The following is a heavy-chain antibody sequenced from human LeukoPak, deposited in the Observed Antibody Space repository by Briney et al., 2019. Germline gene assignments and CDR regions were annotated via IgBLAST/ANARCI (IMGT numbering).Heavy chain of an antibody. V-gene: IGHV3-11*04. CDR1: GFTFSDYY. D-gene: IGHD1-26*01. Sequence: PGGSLRLSCAASGFTFSDYYMSRIRQAPGKGLEWVSYISSSGSTIYYADSVKGRFTISRDNAKNSLYLQMNSLRAEDTAVYYCARDRSSGSYYRRTDYWGQGTLVTVSS. J-gene: IGHJ4*02. CDR2: ISSSGSTI. CDR3: ARDRSSGSYYRRTDY.